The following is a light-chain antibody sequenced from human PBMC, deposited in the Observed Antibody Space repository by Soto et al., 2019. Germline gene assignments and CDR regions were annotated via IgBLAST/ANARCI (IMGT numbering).Light chain of an antibody. J-gene: IGKJ4*01. V-gene: IGKV1-39*01. CDR3: QQSYSTPHT. CDR1: QSISSY. Sequence: DIQMTQSPSSLSASVGDRVTITCRASQSISSYLNWYQQKPGKAPKLLIYAASSLQSGVPSRFSGTGCGTDLTLPISSLQPEDFATYYCQQSYSTPHTFGGGTKVDIK. CDR2: AAS.